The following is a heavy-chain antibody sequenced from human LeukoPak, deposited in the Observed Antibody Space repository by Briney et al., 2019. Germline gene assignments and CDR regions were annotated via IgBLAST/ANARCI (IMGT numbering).Heavy chain of an antibody. CDR1: GYTFTSNY. CDR2: ISPSGGST. V-gene: IGHV1-46*01. Sequence: ASVKVSCKAFGYTFTSNYMHWVRQAPGQGPEWMGVISPSGGSTTYAQKFQGRVTLTRDMSTSTDYLELSSLRSDDTAAYYCARSSGGYDSPFDYWGQGTLVTVSS. D-gene: IGHD5-12*01. J-gene: IGHJ4*02. CDR3: ARSSGGYDSPFDY.